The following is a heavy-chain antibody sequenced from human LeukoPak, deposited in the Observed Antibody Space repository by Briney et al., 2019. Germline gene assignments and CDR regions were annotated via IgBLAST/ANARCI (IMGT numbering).Heavy chain of an antibody. D-gene: IGHD4-17*01. V-gene: IGHV5-51*01. CDR3: ARPRYGDYPEYYFDY. CDR1: GYSFTSYW. CDR2: IYPGDSDT. J-gene: IGHJ4*02. Sequence: GESLKISCKGSGYSFTSYWIGWVRQMPGKGLEWMGFIYPGDSDTRYSPSFQGQVTISADKSISTAYLQWSSLKASDTAMYYCARPRYGDYPEYYFDYWGQGTLVTVSS.